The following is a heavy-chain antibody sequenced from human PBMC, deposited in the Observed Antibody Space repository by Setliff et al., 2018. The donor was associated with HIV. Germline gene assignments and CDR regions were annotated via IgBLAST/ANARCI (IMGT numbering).Heavy chain of an antibody. CDR3: ASICSSTNCPSVNMNV. D-gene: IGHD2-2*01. CDR1: GFTFSSYT. J-gene: IGHJ6*02. V-gene: IGHV3-21*01. Sequence: PGGSLRLSCAASGFTFSSYTMNWVRQAPGKGLEWVSSISYSTGYIYYADSVKGRFTIFRDNAESSLYLQMDSLRGEDTAMYFCASICSSTNCPSVNMNVWGQGTMVTVSS. CDR2: ISYSTGYI.